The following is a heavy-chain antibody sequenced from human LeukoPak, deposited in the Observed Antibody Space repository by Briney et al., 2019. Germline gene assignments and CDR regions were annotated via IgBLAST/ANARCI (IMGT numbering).Heavy chain of an antibody. D-gene: IGHD2-2*01. CDR1: GYTFTSYG. Sequence: ASVKVSCKASGYTFTSYGISWVRQAPGQGLEWMGWISAYNGNANYAQKLQGRVTMTTDTSTSTAYMELRSLRSDDTAVYYCARCRAVPAAICDAFDIWGQGTMVTVSS. CDR2: ISAYNGNA. CDR3: ARCRAVPAAICDAFDI. J-gene: IGHJ3*02. V-gene: IGHV1-18*01.